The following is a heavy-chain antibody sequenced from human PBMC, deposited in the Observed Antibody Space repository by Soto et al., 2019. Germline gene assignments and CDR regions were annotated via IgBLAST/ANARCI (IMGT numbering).Heavy chain of an antibody. CDR1: GLIVNNNF. V-gene: IGHV3-66*01. CDR2: INPEGRT. CDR3: AKDQAPYGSRSSPDY. J-gene: IGHJ4*02. Sequence: GGSLRLSCEASGLIVNNNFMNWVRQAPGRGLEWVSVINPEGRTYYADSVKDRFTISRDTSKNTLYLQMNSLRVEDTAVYYCAKDQAPYGSRSSPDYRGQGTLVTVSS. D-gene: IGHD3-10*01.